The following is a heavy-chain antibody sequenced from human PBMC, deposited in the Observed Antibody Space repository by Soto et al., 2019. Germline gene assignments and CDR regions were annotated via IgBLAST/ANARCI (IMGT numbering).Heavy chain of an antibody. Sequence: SQRRSLTCVVCGVSLSNRTHYWTWIRQPRGKGLDWVGFLYYAWTNHNLSRISRLTIALDPSKQQISRNLASVTAADTAVYYCVRELGLTARPDDKDYYYALDVWGQGTTVTVSS. V-gene: IGHV4-61*01. CDR2: LYYAWT. D-gene: IGHD3-22*01. CDR3: VRELGLTARPDDKDYYYALDV. CDR1: GVSLSNRTHY. J-gene: IGHJ6*02.